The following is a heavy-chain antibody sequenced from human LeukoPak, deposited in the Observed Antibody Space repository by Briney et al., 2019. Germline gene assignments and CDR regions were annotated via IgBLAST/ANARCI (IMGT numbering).Heavy chain of an antibody. Sequence: ASVKVSCKVSGYTLTELSMHWVRQAPGKGLEWMGGFDPEDGETIYAQKSQGRVTMTEDTSTDTAYMELSSLRSEDTAVYYCATLGGGSHWGAFDIWGQGTMVTVSS. V-gene: IGHV1-24*01. CDR1: GYTLTELS. CDR3: ATLGGGSHWGAFDI. CDR2: FDPEDGET. J-gene: IGHJ3*02. D-gene: IGHD1-26*01.